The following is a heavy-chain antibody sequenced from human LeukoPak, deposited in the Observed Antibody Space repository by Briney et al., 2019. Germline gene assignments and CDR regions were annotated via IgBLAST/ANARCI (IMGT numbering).Heavy chain of an antibody. Sequence: GASVKVSCKASGYTFTSYGISWVRQAPGQGLEWMGWISAYNGNTTYAQKLQGRVTMTTDTSTSTAYMELRSLRSDDTAVYYCARVGGCSSTSYYVWFDPWGQGTLVTVSS. CDR2: ISAYNGNT. J-gene: IGHJ5*02. V-gene: IGHV1-18*01. CDR3: ARVGGCSSTSYYVWFDP. CDR1: GYTFTSYG. D-gene: IGHD2-2*01.